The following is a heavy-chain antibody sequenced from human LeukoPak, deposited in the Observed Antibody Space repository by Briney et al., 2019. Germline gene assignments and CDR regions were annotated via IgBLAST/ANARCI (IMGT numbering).Heavy chain of an antibody. CDR1: GFTFSNVW. J-gene: IGHJ6*02. CDR2: ISYDGSDK. D-gene: IGHD6-19*01. CDR3: ARPAGTYDYSYGMDV. V-gene: IGHV3-30-3*01. Sequence: GGSLRLSCVASGFTFSNVWMNWVRQAPGKGLEWVAVISYDGSDKYYADSVKGRFTSSRDNSKNTLYLQMNSLRAEDTAVYYCARPAGTYDYSYGMDVWGQGATVTVSS.